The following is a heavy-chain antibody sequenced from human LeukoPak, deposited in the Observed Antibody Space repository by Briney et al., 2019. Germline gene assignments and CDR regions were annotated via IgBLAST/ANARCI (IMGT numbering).Heavy chain of an antibody. CDR3: ARGMVGAVNWFDP. J-gene: IGHJ5*02. V-gene: IGHV4-34*01. CDR1: GFTVSSNY. D-gene: IGHD2-15*01. Sequence: PGGSLRLSCAASGFTVSSNYMSWVRQPPGKGLEWIGEINHSGSTNYNPSLKSRVTISVDTSKNQFSLKLSSVTAADTAVYYCARGMVGAVNWFDPWGQGTLVTVSS. CDR2: INHSGST.